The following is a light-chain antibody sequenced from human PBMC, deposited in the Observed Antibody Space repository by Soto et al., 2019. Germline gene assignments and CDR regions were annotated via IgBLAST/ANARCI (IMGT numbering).Light chain of an antibody. J-gene: IGLJ2*01. Sequence: QSALTQPPSASGSPGQSVTISCTGTSSDVGGYNYVSWYQQHPGKAPKLMIYEVSKRPSGVPDRFSGSKSGNTASLTVSGLHAEDEADYYCSSYAGSNKLFGGGTKLTVL. CDR1: SSDVGGYNY. CDR3: SSYAGSNKL. CDR2: EVS. V-gene: IGLV2-8*01.